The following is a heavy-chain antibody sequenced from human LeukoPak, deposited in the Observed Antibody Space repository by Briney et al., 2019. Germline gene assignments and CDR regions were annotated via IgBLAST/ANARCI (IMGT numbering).Heavy chain of an antibody. CDR3: ARDWSWSFDY. V-gene: IGHV3-48*02. CDR1: GFTFSSYS. Sequence: GGSLRLSCAASGFTFSSYSMNWVRQAPGKGLEWISYIGGSGARISYADSVKGRFTISRDNAKNSLHLQMNSLRDEDTAVYYCARDWSWSFDYWGQGILVTVSS. D-gene: IGHD2-15*01. J-gene: IGHJ4*02. CDR2: IGGSGARI.